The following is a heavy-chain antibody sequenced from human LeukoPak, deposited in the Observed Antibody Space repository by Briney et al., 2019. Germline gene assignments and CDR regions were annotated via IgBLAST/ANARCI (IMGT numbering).Heavy chain of an antibody. CDR1: GFTFSSYG. CDR3: ARDLMYYDILTGYYET. CDR2: IWYDGSNK. V-gene: IGHV3-33*01. J-gene: IGHJ5*02. D-gene: IGHD3-9*01. Sequence: GGSLRLSCAASGFTFSSYGMHWVRQAPGKGLEWVAVIWYDGSNKYYADSVKGRFTISRDNAKNSLYLQMNSLRAEDTAVYYCARDLMYYDILTGYYETWGQGTLVTVSS.